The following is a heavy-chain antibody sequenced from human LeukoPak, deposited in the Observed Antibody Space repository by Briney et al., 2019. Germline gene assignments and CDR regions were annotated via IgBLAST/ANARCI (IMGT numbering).Heavy chain of an antibody. CDR2: ISYDGSNK. J-gene: IGHJ4*02. V-gene: IGHV3-30*04. CDR3: ARIAMVRGVIDDY. CDR1: GFTFSSYA. Sequence: GGSLRLSCAASGFTFSSYAMHWVRQAPGKGLERVPVISYDGSNKYYADSVKGRFTISRDNSKNTLHLQMNSLRAEDTAVYYCARIAMVRGVIDDYWGQGTLVTVSS. D-gene: IGHD3-10*01.